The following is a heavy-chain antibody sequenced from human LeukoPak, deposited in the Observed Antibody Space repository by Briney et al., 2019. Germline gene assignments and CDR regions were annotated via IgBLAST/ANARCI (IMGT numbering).Heavy chain of an antibody. CDR1: EYSFATYW. D-gene: IGHD2-15*01. Sequence: HGASLQISSKGSEYSFATYWIGWVRRMPGQGLEWKGIIFPGDSDTRYSPSFQGQVTISAHKSISTAYLQWSSLKASDTAIYYCASEYCSGGNCYFDYWRQGTLVTVSS. V-gene: IGHV5-51*01. CDR3: ASEYCSGGNCYFDY. J-gene: IGHJ4*02. CDR2: IFPGDSDT.